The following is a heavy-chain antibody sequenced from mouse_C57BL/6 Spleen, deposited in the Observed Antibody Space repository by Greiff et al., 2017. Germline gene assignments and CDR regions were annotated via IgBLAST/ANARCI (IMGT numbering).Heavy chain of an antibody. V-gene: IGHV1-47*01. J-gene: IGHJ4*01. D-gene: IGHD2-12*01. CDR2: FHPYNDDT. CDR3: ARGDYKGDYAMDY. Sequence: VQLKESGAELVKPGASVKMSCKASGYTFTTYPIEWMKQNHGKSLEWIGNFHPYNDDTKYNEKFKGKATLTVEKSSSTVYLELSRLTSDDSAVYYCARGDYKGDYAMDYWGQGTSVTVSS. CDR1: GYTFTTYP.